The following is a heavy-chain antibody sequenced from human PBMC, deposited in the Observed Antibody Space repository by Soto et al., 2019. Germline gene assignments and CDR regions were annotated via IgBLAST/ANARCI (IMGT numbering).Heavy chain of an antibody. D-gene: IGHD4-4*01. V-gene: IGHV4-39*01. J-gene: IGHJ6*03. CDR2: IYYSGST. CDR3: ARQGIRHSNVLSGNYYYYMDV. CDR1: GGSISSISYY. Sequence: SETLSLTCTVSGGSISSISYYWGWIRQPPGKGLEWIGSIYYSGSTYYDPSLKSRVTVSVDTSKNQFSLNLYSVTAADTAVYYCARQGIRHSNVLSGNYYYYMDVWGKGTTVTVSS.